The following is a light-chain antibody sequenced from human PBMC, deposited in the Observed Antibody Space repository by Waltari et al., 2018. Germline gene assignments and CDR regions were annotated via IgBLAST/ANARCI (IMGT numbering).Light chain of an antibody. CDR1: QSISKW. V-gene: IGKV1-5*03. Sequence: DIQMTQSPSTLSASVGDRVIFSCRASQSISKWLAWYQQKPGKAPKLLIYKASTLESGVPSRFSGSGSGTEFTLTISSLQPEDFAPYYCQQYNSDSLLSFGGGTKVEIK. CDR2: KAS. CDR3: QQYNSDSLLS. J-gene: IGKJ4*01.